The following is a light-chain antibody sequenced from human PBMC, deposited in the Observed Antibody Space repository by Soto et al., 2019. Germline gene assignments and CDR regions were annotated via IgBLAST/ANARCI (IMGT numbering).Light chain of an antibody. V-gene: IGKV3-20*01. CDR2: GES. Sequence: EIVLTQSPGTLSLSPGETATLSCRASQTIGNIFLFWYQQKPGQAPRLLIYGESSRATGIPDRFSGSGSGTDFTLTINRLEPVDFAVYYCHQYSSAPYTFGQGTNLEIK. J-gene: IGKJ2*01. CDR3: HQYSSAPYT. CDR1: QTIGNIF.